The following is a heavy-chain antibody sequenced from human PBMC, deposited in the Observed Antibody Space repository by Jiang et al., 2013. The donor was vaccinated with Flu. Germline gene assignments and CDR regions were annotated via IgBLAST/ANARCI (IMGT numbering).Heavy chain of an antibody. V-gene: IGHV3-23*01. CDR3: AKVRVTGTYVVDY. CDR1: GFTFSSYV. Sequence: GSLRLSCAASGFTFSSYVMTWVRQPPGKGLEWVSGVSGSGDNTYYTDSVKGRFTISRDNSKNTLDLQMNSLRAEDTAVYYCAKVRVTGTYVVDYWGQGTLVTVSS. J-gene: IGHJ4*02. D-gene: IGHD6-19*01. CDR2: VSGSGDNT.